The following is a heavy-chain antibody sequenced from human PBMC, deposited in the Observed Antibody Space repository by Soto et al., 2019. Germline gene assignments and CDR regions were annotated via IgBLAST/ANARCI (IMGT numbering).Heavy chain of an antibody. J-gene: IGHJ6*02. CDR1: GFTFSSYA. Sequence: GGSLRLSCAASGFTFSSYAMHWVRQAPGKGLEWVAVISYDGSNKHYADSVKGRFTISRDNSKNTLYLQMNSLRAEDTAVYYCARDYYGSGSYYNKKHQHYYYGMDVWGQGTTVTVSS. D-gene: IGHD3-10*01. V-gene: IGHV3-30-3*01. CDR2: ISYDGSNK. CDR3: ARDYYGSGSYYNKKHQHYYYGMDV.